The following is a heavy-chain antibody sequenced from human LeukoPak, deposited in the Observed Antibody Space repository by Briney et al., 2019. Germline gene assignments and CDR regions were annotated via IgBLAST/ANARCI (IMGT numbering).Heavy chain of an antibody. Sequence: ASVKVSCKASGYTFTNSGISWVRQAPGQGLEWMGWISPYNGDTNSAQKVQGRVTMTTDTSTSTAYMELTGLRSDDTAVYYCARGPNHGSFDYWGQGTLVTVSS. CDR2: ISPYNGDT. D-gene: IGHD5-24*01. CDR3: ARGPNHGSFDY. CDR1: GYTFTNSG. J-gene: IGHJ4*02. V-gene: IGHV1-18*01.